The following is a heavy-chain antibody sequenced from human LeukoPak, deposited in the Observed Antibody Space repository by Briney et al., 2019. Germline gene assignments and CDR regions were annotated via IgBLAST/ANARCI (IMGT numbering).Heavy chain of an antibody. V-gene: IGHV1-2*04. CDR2: INPNSGGT. CDR1: GYTFTAYY. Sequence: ASVKDSCKASGYTFTAYYMHWVRQAPGQGLEWMGWINPNSGGTNYAQKFQGWVTMTRDTSISTAYMELSRLKSDDTAVYYCARSPSSWYPYFDYWGQGTLVTVSS. J-gene: IGHJ4*02. CDR3: ARSPSSWYPYFDY. D-gene: IGHD6-13*01.